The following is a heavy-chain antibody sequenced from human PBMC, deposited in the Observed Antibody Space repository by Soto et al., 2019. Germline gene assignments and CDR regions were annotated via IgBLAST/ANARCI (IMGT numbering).Heavy chain of an antibody. CDR1: GYSIISGYY. V-gene: IGHV4-38-2*01. Sequence: SETLSLTCAVSGYSIISGYYLVWIRHPPGKGLEWIGSIYHSGSTYYNPSLKSRVTISVDTSKNQFSLKLSSVTAADTAVYYCARGRPYDILTGYYSEFDYWGQGTLVTVSS. CDR2: IYHSGST. J-gene: IGHJ4*02. CDR3: ARGRPYDILTGYYSEFDY. D-gene: IGHD3-9*01.